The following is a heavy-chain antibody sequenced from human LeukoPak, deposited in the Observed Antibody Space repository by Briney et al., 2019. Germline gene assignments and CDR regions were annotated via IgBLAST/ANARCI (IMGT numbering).Heavy chain of an antibody. J-gene: IGHJ4*02. V-gene: IGHV3-15*01. Sequence: GGSLRLSCAASGSTFTNAYMTWVRQAPGKGLEWVGRIKSKVDGGTTDYAGPVKGRFSISRDDSTNTVYLQMNSLRTEDTAVYYCTTDAGYSSRWYNYWGQGTLVTVAS. CDR3: TTDAGYSSRWYNY. CDR2: IKSKVDGGTT. CDR1: GSTFTNAY. D-gene: IGHD6-13*01.